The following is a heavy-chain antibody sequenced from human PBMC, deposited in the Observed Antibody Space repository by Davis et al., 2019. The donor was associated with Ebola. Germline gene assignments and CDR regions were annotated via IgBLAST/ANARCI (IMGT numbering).Heavy chain of an antibody. D-gene: IGHD3-16*01. CDR3: AKMGGDYIWGSYYFDY. Sequence: GESLKISCAASGFTFDDYAMHWVRQAPGKGLEWVSLISGDGGSTYYADSVKGRFTISRDNSKNSLYLQMNSLRAEDTAVYYCAKMGGDYIWGSYYFDYWGQGTLVTVSS. J-gene: IGHJ4*02. V-gene: IGHV3-43*02. CDR2: ISGDGGST. CDR1: GFTFDDYA.